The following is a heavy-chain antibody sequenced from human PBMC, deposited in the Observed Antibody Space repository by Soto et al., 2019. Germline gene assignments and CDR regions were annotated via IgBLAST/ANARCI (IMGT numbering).Heavy chain of an antibody. D-gene: IGHD6-19*01. Sequence: EVQLVESGGGLVQPGGSLRLSCAASGLTFSSYWMHWVRQAPGKGLVWVSRISTDGSVTTYADSVKGRFSISRDNAKNTLYLQMNSLRTEATAVYYCARAPYSSGWWGFLYWGQGSLVTVSS. V-gene: IGHV3-74*01. CDR3: ARAPYSSGWWGFLY. J-gene: IGHJ4*02. CDR1: GLTFSSYW. CDR2: ISTDGSVT.